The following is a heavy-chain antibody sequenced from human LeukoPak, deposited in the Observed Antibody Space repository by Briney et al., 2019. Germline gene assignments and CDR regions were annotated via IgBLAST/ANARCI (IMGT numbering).Heavy chain of an antibody. D-gene: IGHD4-23*01. V-gene: IGHV4-59*01. CDR3: ARGADAANSGLFDY. Sequence: SETLSLTCTVSGGSISPYSWSWIRQPPGKGLEWIGYIYYGGNTNYNPSLKRRVTISLDTSKNQFSLKLRSVTAADTAIYYCARGADAANSGLFDYWGQGTLVTVSS. CDR2: IYYGGNT. CDR1: GGSISPYS. J-gene: IGHJ4*02.